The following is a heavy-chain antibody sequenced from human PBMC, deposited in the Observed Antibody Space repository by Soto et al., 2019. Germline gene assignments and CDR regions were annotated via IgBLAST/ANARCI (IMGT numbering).Heavy chain of an antibody. CDR1: GYTFINFD. Sequence: QVQLVQSGAAVKEPGASVRVSCKASGYTFINFDISWVRQAAGQGLEWLGWMNPGSGKTGYASKFQGRVAMTRDASTGTSNLELSSLTSDDTAVYYCARMASAGTLNWFDPWGQGTLVTVSS. D-gene: IGHD6-13*01. V-gene: IGHV1-8*02. CDR2: MNPGSGKT. CDR3: ARMASAGTLNWFDP. J-gene: IGHJ5*02.